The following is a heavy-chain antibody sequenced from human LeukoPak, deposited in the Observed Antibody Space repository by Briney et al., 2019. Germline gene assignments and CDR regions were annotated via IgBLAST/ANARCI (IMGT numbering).Heavy chain of an antibody. CDR2: INPNSGGT. D-gene: IGHD2-2*01. Sequence: ASVKVSCKASGYTFTGYYMHWVRQAPGQGLEWMGWINPNSGGTNYAQKFQGRVTTTRDTSISTAYMELSRLRSDDTAVYYCAREVGDYYYYMDVWGKGTTVTVSS. CDR3: AREVGDYYYYMDV. J-gene: IGHJ6*03. V-gene: IGHV1-2*02. CDR1: GYTFTGYY.